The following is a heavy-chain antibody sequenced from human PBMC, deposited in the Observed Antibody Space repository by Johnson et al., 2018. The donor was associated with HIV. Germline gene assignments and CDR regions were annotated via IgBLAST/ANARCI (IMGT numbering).Heavy chain of an antibody. J-gene: IGHJ3*01. V-gene: IGHV3-23*04. Sequence: VQLVESGGDLVKPGGSLRLSCAASGFTFSSYAMSWVRQAPGKGLEWVSAISGSGGSTYYADSVKGRFTISRDNAKNSLYLQMNSLRAEDTAVYYCARFDGFITTLRVIGDAFDVWGQGTMVTVSS. CDR2: ISGSGGST. CDR1: GFTFSSYA. CDR3: ARFDGFITTLRVIGDAFDV. D-gene: IGHD3-22*01.